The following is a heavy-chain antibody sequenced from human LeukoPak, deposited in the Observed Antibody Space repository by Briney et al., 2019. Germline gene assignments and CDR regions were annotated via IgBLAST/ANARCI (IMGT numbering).Heavy chain of an antibody. CDR2: ISYDGSNK. D-gene: IGHD1-26*01. CDR1: GFTFSNYA. Sequence: PGGSLRLSCEASGFTFSNYAMHWVRQAPGRGLEWVAVISYDGSNKYYADSVKGRFTISRDNSKNTLFLQMNSLRAEDTAVYYCARDKYPGSGSYYIFDYWGQGTLVTVSS. J-gene: IGHJ4*02. CDR3: ARDKYPGSGSYYIFDY. V-gene: IGHV3-30-3*01.